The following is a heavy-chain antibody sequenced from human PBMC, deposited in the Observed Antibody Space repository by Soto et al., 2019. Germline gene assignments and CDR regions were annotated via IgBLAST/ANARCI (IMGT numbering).Heavy chain of an antibody. D-gene: IGHD1-26*01. CDR1: GGSISSGGYY. CDR3: AREWRGENIVGATRSLYYFDY. J-gene: IGHJ4*02. V-gene: IGHV4-31*03. CDR2: IYYSGST. Sequence: SETLSLTCTVSGGSISSGGYYWSWIRQHPGKGLEWIGYIYYSGSTYYNPSLKSRVTISVDTSKNQFSLKLSSVTAADTAVYYCAREWRGENIVGATRSLYYFDYWGQGTLVTVSS.